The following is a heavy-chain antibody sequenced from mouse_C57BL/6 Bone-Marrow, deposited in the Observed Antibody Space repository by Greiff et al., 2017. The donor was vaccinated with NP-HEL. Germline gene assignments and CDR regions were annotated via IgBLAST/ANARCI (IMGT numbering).Heavy chain of an antibody. D-gene: IGHD1-1*01. V-gene: IGHV1-75*01. CDR3: ARRLLRSYYFDY. CDR1: GYTFTDYY. CDR2: IFPGSGST. J-gene: IGHJ2*01. Sequence: QVQLQQSGPELVKPGASVKISCKASGYTFTDYYINWVKQRPGQGLEWIGWIFPGSGSTYYNEKFKGKATLTVDKSSSTAYMWLSSLTSEDSAVYFCARRLLRSYYFDYWGQGTTLTVSS.